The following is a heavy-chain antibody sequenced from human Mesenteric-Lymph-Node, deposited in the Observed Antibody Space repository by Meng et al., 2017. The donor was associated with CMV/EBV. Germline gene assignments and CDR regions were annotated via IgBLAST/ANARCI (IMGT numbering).Heavy chain of an antibody. CDR3: ARERDRERYPYYFDY. CDR1: GYSLTAYG. CDR2: ISGYNGAT. Sequence: ASVKVSCKTSGYSLTAYGISWVRQAPGQGLEWMGWISGYNGATNYAQKFQSNLTVATDTSTSTAYMELRSLRSDDTAVYYCARERDRERYPYYFDYWGQGTLVTVSS. D-gene: IGHD2-15*01. V-gene: IGHV1-18*01. J-gene: IGHJ4*02.